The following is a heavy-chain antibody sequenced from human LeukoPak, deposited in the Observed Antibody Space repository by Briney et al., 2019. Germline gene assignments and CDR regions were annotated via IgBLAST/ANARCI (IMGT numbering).Heavy chain of an antibody. CDR2: INAGNGNT. Sequence: ASVKVSCKASGGTFSSYAISWVRQAPGQRLEWMGWINAGNGNTKYSQKFQGRVTITRDTSASTAYMELSSLRSEDTAVYYCARGAADYGMDVWGQGTTVTVSS. V-gene: IGHV1-3*01. J-gene: IGHJ6*02. CDR3: ARGAADYGMDV. D-gene: IGHD6-13*01. CDR1: GGTFSSYA.